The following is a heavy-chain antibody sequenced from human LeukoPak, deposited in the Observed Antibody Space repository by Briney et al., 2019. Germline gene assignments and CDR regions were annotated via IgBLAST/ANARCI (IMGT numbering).Heavy chain of an antibody. V-gene: IGHV4-59*01. CDR1: GGSISSYY. J-gene: IGHJ4*02. Sequence: SQTLSLTCTASGGSISSYYWSWIRQPPGKGLEWIGDIYYSGSTNYNPSLKSRVTISVVTSKNQFSLKLSSMTAADTAVYYCARVQGRKYSSGWYYFDYWGQGTLVTVSS. CDR3: ARVQGRKYSSGWYYFDY. CDR2: IYYSGST. D-gene: IGHD6-19*01.